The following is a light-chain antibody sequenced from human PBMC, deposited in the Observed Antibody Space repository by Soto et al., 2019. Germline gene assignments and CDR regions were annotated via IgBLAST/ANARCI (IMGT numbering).Light chain of an antibody. Sequence: EVVVTQSPGTLALSRGERGTLSCMASQSVSSSYLAWYQHRPGQAPRLLIFGASSRATGIPDRFSGTGSATDFTLTISRLEPEDFAVYYCQQYGNSPWTFGQGTKVDIK. CDR2: GAS. V-gene: IGKV3-20*01. J-gene: IGKJ1*01. CDR3: QQYGNSPWT. CDR1: QSVSSSY.